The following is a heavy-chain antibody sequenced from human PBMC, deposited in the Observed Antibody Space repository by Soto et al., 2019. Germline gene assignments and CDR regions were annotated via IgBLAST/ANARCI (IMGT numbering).Heavy chain of an antibody. CDR1: GGSISSSSYY. D-gene: IGHD3-3*01. CDR3: ARQSESPRITIFGVVITDPFDY. CDR2: IYYSGST. J-gene: IGHJ4*02. Sequence: SETLSLTCTVSGGSISSSSYYWGWIRQPPGKGLEWIGSIYYSGSTYYDPSLKSRVTISVDTSKNQFSLKLSSVTAADTAVYYCARQSESPRITIFGVVITDPFDYWGQGTLVTVSS. V-gene: IGHV4-39*01.